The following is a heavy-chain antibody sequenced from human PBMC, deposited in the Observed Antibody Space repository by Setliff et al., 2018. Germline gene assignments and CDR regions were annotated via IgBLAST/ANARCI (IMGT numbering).Heavy chain of an antibody. D-gene: IGHD3-3*02. Sequence: PSETLSLTCAVSGFSITSGYFWGWIRQPPGKGLEWIGSLYHSGTTYYNPSLKSRVTISVDTSKNQFSLNLTSVTAADTAVYFCAREGRSSISGWYMDVWGRATTVTVSS. CDR1: GFSITSGYF. V-gene: IGHV4-38-2*02. CDR3: AREGRSSISGWYMDV. CDR2: LYHSGTT. J-gene: IGHJ6*03.